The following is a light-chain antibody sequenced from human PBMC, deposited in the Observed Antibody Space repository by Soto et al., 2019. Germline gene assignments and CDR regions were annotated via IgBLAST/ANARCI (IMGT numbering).Light chain of an antibody. CDR1: QSVRNN. CDR3: QQYGTSPRT. J-gene: IGKJ1*01. Sequence: EIVMTQSPATLSVSPGERATLSCRASQSVRNNLAWYQQKPGQAPRLLIYGASTRATGIPARFSGSGSGTEFTLTISSLQSEDFAVYYCQQYGTSPRTFGQGTKVDIK. V-gene: IGKV3-15*01. CDR2: GAS.